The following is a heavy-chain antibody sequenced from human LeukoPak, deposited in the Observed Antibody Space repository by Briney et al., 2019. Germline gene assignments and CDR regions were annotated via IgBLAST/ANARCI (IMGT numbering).Heavy chain of an antibody. V-gene: IGHV3-7*01. CDR3: ARDWRYSTFDY. J-gene: IGHJ4*02. CDR2: IKEDGSQK. Sequence: GGSLRLSCVASGFTFRSAWMTWVRQAPGKGLEWVANIKEDGSQKNYVDSVKGRFTISRDNAINSMYLQMNTVRAEDTAVYYCARDWRYSTFDYWGQGTLVTVSS. CDR1: GFTFRSAW. D-gene: IGHD2-15*01.